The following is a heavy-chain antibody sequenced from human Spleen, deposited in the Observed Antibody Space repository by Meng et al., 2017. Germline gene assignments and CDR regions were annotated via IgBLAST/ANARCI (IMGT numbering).Heavy chain of an antibody. V-gene: IGHV4-38-2*02. D-gene: IGHD6-19*01. J-gene: IGHJ4*02. CDR2: IYHSGST. Sequence: SETLSLTCTVSGYSISSGYYWGWIRQPPGKGLEWIGSIYHSGSTYYNPSLKSRVTISVDTSKNQFSLKLSSVTAADTAVDYCARAGALIAVAGRNFDYWGQGTLVTVSS. CDR3: ARAGALIAVAGRNFDY. CDR1: GYSISSGYY.